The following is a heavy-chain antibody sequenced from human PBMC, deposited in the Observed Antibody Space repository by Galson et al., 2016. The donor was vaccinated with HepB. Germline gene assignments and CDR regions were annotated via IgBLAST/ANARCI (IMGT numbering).Heavy chain of an antibody. CDR2: ISGSR. Sequence: SLRLSCAASGLTVNTYGMSWVRQAPGKGLEWVSSISGSRDYADSVKGRFTISRDNLKNTLYLQMNSLRAEDTAVYYCAAVWFGRETIDCWGQGTLVTVSS. V-gene: IGHV3-23*01. J-gene: IGHJ4*02. D-gene: IGHD3-10*01. CDR1: GLTVNTYG. CDR3: AAVWFGRETIDC.